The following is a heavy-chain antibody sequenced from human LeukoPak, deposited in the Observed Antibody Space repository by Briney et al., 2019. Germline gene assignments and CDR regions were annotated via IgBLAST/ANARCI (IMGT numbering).Heavy chain of an antibody. J-gene: IGHJ6*02. V-gene: IGHV1-18*01. CDR2: ISAYNGNT. CDR3: ASNPPGVYYYYGMDV. CDR1: GYTFTIYG. D-gene: IGHD2-8*01. Sequence: GASVNVSCKASGYTFTIYGIGWVRQAPGQGLEGMGWISAYNGNTNYAQKFQGRVTITADKSTSTAYMELSSLRSEDTAVYYCASNPPGVYYYYGMDVWGQGTTVTVSS.